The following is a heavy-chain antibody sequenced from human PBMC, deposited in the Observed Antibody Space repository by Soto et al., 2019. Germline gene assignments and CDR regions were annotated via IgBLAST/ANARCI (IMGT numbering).Heavy chain of an antibody. V-gene: IGHV4-34*01. CDR3: AREWEIAAAGTWFRP. J-gene: IGHJ5*02. CDR2: INHSGST. Sequence: PSETLFLTCAVYGGSFSGYYWSWIRQPPGKGLEWIGEINHSGSTNYNPSLKSRVTISVDTSKNQFSLKLSSVTAADTAVYYCAREWEIAAAGTWFRPWGQGTLVTVSS. D-gene: IGHD6-13*01. CDR1: GGSFSGYY.